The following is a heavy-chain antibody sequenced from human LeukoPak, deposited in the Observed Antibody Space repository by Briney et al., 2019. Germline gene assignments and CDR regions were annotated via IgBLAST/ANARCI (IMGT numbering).Heavy chain of an antibody. CDR1: GLTFTDYY. CDR3: ARTQQWVVSGFDP. V-gene: IGHV3-11*01. J-gene: IGHJ5*02. CDR2: ISSNGRNI. D-gene: IGHD6-19*01. Sequence: GGSLRISCATSGLTFTDYYMSWIRQAPGQGLEWISYISSNGRNIYYADFVKGRFTISRDNARKSVYLQMNSLRAEDTAIYYCARTQQWVVSGFDPWGQGTLVTVSS.